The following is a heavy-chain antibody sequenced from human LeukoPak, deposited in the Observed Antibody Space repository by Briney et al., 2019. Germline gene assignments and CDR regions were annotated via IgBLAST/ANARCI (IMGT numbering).Heavy chain of an antibody. CDR3: AKSSYSGCCCYFGWVDP. D-gene: IGHD2-15*01. CDR1: GGSISSSY. J-gene: IGHJ5*02. CDR2: IYYSGSP. Sequence: PSETLSLTCTVSGGSISSSYLSWIRQPPGKGLEWMGYIYYSGSPNCNPSFKGRLTTSVDTSKNQFSLKLISVTTADTAELYCAKSSYSGCCCYFGWVDPWGQGTLVTVSS. V-gene: IGHV4-59*01.